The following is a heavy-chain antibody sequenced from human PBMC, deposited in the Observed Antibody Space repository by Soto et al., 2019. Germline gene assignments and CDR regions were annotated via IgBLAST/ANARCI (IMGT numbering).Heavy chain of an antibody. V-gene: IGHV1-8*01. CDR2: MNPNSRNT. CDR3: AREKGRGKLDY. Sequence: QVQRVQSGAEVKKPGASVKVSCKASGYTFTSYDINWVRQATGQGLEWMGWMNPNSRNTVDVQKFQGRVTMTRNNSISTAYMELSSLRSEDTAGYYCAREKGRGKLDYWGQGTLVTVSS. D-gene: IGHD1-1*01. J-gene: IGHJ4*02. CDR1: GYTFTSYD.